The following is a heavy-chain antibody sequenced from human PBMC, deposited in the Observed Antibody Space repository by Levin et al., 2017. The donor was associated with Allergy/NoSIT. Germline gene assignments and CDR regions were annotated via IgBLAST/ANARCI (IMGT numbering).Heavy chain of an antibody. D-gene: IGHD6-19*01. V-gene: IGHV3-11*01. Sequence: GGSLRLSCEASGFNFRDYYMSWIRQAPGKGLEWVSFISSGGSITYYADSVKGRFTISRDNAKNSVFLQMNSLRADDTAVYYCARNGEWLVGDSYQYGMDVWGQGTTVTVSS. J-gene: IGHJ6*02. CDR1: GFNFRDYY. CDR3: ARNGEWLVGDSYQYGMDV. CDR2: ISSGGSIT.